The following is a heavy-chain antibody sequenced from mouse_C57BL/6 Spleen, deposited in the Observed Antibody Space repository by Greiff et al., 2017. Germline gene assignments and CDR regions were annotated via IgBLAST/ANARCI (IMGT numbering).Heavy chain of an antibody. CDR1: GYTFTDYE. Sequence: QVQLKESGAELVRPGASVTLSCKASGYTFTDYEMHWVKQTPVHGLEWIGAIDPETGGTAYNQKFKGKAILTADKSSSTAYMELRSLTSEDSAVYYCTRPFLRYWYFDVWGTGTTVTVSS. J-gene: IGHJ1*03. CDR2: IDPETGGT. CDR3: TRPFLRYWYFDV. V-gene: IGHV1-15*01. D-gene: IGHD1-1*01.